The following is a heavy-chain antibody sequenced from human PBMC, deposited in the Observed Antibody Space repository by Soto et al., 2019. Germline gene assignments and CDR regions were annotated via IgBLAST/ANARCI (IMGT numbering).Heavy chain of an antibody. CDR2: ISYDGSNK. J-gene: IGHJ4*02. Sequence: PGGSLRLSCAASGFTFSSYAMHWVRQAPGKGLEWVAVISYDGSNKYYADSVKGRFTISRDNSKNTLYLQMNSLRAEDTAVYYCARGRGYSGYGPFDYWGQGTLVTVSS. D-gene: IGHD5-12*01. V-gene: IGHV3-30-3*01. CDR1: GFTFSSYA. CDR3: ARGRGYSGYGPFDY.